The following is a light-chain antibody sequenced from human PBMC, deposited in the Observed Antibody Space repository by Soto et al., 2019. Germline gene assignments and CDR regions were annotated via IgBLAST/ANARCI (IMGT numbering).Light chain of an antibody. CDR2: DVS. CDR3: SSYITSSTRQIV. CDR1: SSDDGGYNY. V-gene: IGLV2-14*01. J-gene: IGLJ1*01. Sequence: QSALTQAASVSGSPGQSINISCTGTSSDDGGYNYVSWYQQHPGKAPKFMIYDVSNRPSGVSNRFSGSKSGNTASLTISGLQAEDEADYYCSSYITSSTRQIVFGTGTKLTVL.